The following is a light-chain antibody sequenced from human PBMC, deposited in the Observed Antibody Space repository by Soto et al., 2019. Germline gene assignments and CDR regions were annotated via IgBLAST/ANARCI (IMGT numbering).Light chain of an antibody. Sequence: QSALTQPRSVSGSHGQSVTISCTGTSSDVGGYDFVSWYQQNPGTAPKLMIYDVTKRPSGVPDRFSGSMSGNTASLTISGRQAEDDADYYCCSYAGTYTVDVFGTGTKLTVL. CDR1: SSDVGGYDF. J-gene: IGLJ1*01. CDR2: DVT. V-gene: IGLV2-11*01. CDR3: CSYAGTYTVDV.